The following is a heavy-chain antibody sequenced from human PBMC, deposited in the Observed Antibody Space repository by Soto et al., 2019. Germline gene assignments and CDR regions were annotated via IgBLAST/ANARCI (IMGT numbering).Heavy chain of an antibody. CDR1: GGSISSYY. CDR2: IYYSGST. D-gene: IGHD3-22*01. Sequence: SETLSLPCTVSGGSISSYYWNWIRQSPGKGLEWIGYIYYSGSTHYNPSLKSRVTISVDTSKNQFSLKLSSVTAADTAVYYCAREGSYYDSSGYYYGRAFDIWGQGTMVTVSS. J-gene: IGHJ3*02. V-gene: IGHV4-59*01. CDR3: AREGSYYDSSGYYYGRAFDI.